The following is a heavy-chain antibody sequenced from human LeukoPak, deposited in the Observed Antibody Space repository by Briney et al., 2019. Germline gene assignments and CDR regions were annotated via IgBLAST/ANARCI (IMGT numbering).Heavy chain of an antibody. CDR3: ARAPGYDSSGPGDY. D-gene: IGHD3-22*01. J-gene: IGHJ4*02. Sequence: PGGSLRLSCAASGFTFSNAWMSWVRQAPGKGLEWVANIKQDGSEIYYVDSVKGRFTISRDNAKNSLYLQMNSLRAEDTAVYYCARAPGYDSSGPGDYWGQGTLVTVSS. CDR2: IKQDGSEI. CDR1: GFTFSNAW. V-gene: IGHV3-7*01.